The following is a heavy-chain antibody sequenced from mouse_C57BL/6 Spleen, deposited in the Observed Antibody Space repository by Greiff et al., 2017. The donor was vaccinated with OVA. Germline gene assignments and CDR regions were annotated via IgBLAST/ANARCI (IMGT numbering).Heavy chain of an antibody. J-gene: IGHJ2*01. D-gene: IGHD4-1*01. CDR3: ARGGTGTAAFDY. Sequence: EVTLVESGGGLVKPGGSLKLSCAASGFTFSDYGMHWVRQAPEKGLEWVAYISSGSSTIYYADTVKGRFPISRVNAKNTLFLQMTSLGSEDTAMYYCARGGTGTAAFDYWGQGTTLTVSS. CDR1: GFTFSDYG. CDR2: ISSGSSTI. V-gene: IGHV5-17*01.